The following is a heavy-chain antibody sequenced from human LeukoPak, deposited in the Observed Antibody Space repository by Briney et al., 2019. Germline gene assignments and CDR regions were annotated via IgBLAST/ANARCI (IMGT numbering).Heavy chain of an antibody. CDR2: VSYDGTNK. V-gene: IGHV3-30*04. Sequence: GGSLRLSCAASGFTFSNYAMHWVRQAPGKGLEWLAIVSYDGTNKYSADSVKGRFTISRDNSKNMVLLQVNSLRAEDTAVYYCARDHGYTYSKDRFDYWGQGTLVTVSS. CDR3: ARDHGYTYSKDRFDY. D-gene: IGHD5-18*01. J-gene: IGHJ4*02. CDR1: GFTFSNYA.